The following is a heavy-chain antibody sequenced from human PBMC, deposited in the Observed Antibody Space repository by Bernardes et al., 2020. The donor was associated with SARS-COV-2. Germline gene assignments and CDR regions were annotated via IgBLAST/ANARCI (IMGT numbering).Heavy chain of an antibody. CDR2: IYPGDSDT. CDR1: GYSFSTYW. CDR3: ARRGTTDNKLDP. J-gene: IGHJ5*02. Sequence: GESLKISCKGSGYSFSTYWIAWVRQMPGKGLEWMGIIYPGDSDTRYSPAFQGQVTISADKSMSTAYLQWSSLKASDTAVYFCARRGTTDNKLDPWGQGTLVTVSS. D-gene: IGHD1-7*01. V-gene: IGHV5-51*01.